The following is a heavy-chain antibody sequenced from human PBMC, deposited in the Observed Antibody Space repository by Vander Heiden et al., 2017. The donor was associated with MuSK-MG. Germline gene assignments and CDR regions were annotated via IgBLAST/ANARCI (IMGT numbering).Heavy chain of an antibody. CDR3: AREAFGPYYFDY. V-gene: IGHV3-48*01. CDR1: GFTFSSYS. Sequence: EVQLVESGGGLVQPGGSLRLSCAASGFTFSSYSMNWVRQAPGKGLEWDSYISSSSSTIYYADSVKGRFTISRDNAKNSLYLQMNSLRAEDTAVYYCAREAFGPYYFDYWGQGTLVTVSS. CDR2: ISSSSSTI. D-gene: IGHD3-16*01. J-gene: IGHJ4*02.